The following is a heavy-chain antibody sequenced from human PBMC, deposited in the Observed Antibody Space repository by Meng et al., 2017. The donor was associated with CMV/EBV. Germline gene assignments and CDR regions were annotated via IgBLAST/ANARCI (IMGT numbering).Heavy chain of an antibody. J-gene: IGHJ4*02. D-gene: IGHD6-13*01. CDR1: GYTFTGYY. CDR2: INPNSGGT. V-gene: IGHV1-2*02. Sequence: ASVKVSCKASGYTFTGYYMHWVRQAPGQGLEWMGWINPNSGGTNYAQKFQGRVTMTRDTSISTAYMELSRMRSDDTAVYYCARVLRQQLVSGYFDYWGQGTLVTVSS. CDR3: ARVLRQQLVSGYFDY.